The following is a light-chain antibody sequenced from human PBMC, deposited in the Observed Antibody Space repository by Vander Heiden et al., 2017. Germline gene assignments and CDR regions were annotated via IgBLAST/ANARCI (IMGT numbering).Light chain of an antibody. CDR1: NIGSKS. CDR3: QVWDSSSDHVV. J-gene: IGLJ2*01. V-gene: IGLV3-21*02. CDR2: YDS. Sequence: SYVLTQPPSVSVAPGQTARITCGGNNIGSKSVHWYQQKPGQAPVLLVYYDSNRPSAIPERFSGSNSGTTATLTISRVEAGDEADYYCQVWDSSSDHVVFGGGTKLTVL.